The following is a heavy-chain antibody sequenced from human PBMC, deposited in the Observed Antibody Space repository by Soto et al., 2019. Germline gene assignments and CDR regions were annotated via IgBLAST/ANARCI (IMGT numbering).Heavy chain of an antibody. J-gene: IGHJ5*02. CDR3: ARVDSSGYYNWFDP. CDR1: GFTFSSYG. D-gene: IGHD3-22*01. Sequence: GGSLRLSCAASGFTFSSYGMHWVRQAPGKGLEWVAVIWYDGSNKYYADSVKGRFTISRDNSKNTLYLQMNSLRAEDTAVYYCARVDSSGYYNWFDPWGQGTLVTVSS. CDR2: IWYDGSNK. V-gene: IGHV3-33*01.